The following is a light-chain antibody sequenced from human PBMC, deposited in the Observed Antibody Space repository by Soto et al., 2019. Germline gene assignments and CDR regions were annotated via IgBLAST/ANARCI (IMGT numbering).Light chain of an antibody. Sequence: IQLTQSPSSLSASVGDRVTITCRASQGISSYLAWYQQKPGEAPKLLIYAASTLQSGVPSRFSGSGSGTDFTLTISSLQPEDFATYYCQQLNSYVFTFGPGTKVD. CDR2: AAS. V-gene: IGKV1-9*01. CDR1: QGISSY. J-gene: IGKJ3*01. CDR3: QQLNSYVFT.